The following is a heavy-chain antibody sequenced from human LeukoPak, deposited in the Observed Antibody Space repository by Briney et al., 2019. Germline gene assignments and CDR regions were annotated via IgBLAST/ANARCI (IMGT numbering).Heavy chain of an antibody. CDR2: IKHDGST. Sequence: SETLSLTCAVYGGSFSGDFWSWIRQSPGKGLEWIGEIKHDGSTIYNPSLESRVTMSVDTSTNQISLEMTSVTAADTAVYYCARAGSWYFPNWFDPWGQGILVTVSS. D-gene: IGHD6-13*01. CDR1: GGSFSGDF. CDR3: ARAGSWYFPNWFDP. J-gene: IGHJ5*02. V-gene: IGHV4-34*01.